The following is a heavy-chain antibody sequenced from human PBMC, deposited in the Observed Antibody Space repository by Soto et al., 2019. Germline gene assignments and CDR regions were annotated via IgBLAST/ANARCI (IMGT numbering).Heavy chain of an antibody. D-gene: IGHD5-12*01. CDR2: IYYSGSS. Sequence: QVQLQESGPGLVKPSETLSLTCTVSGGSISSYYWSWIRQPPGKGLEWIGCIYYSGSSNYNPSLKSRVTISVDTSKNHFSLKLSSVTAADTAVYYCARWLRPYYFDYWGQGALVTVSS. CDR3: ARWLRPYYFDY. V-gene: IGHV4-59*01. CDR1: GGSISSYY. J-gene: IGHJ4*02.